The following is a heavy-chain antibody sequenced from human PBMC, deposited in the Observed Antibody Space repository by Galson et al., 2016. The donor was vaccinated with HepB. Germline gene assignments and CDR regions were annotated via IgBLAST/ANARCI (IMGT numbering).Heavy chain of an antibody. Sequence: SETLSLTCTVSGGSISNYYWSWIRQSPEKGLEWIGFTYFSGGPNYNPSLNSRATISVDTSKNQFSLRLRPVNAADTAVYYCVRHEVIDHFDLWGPGALVTVSS. V-gene: IGHV4-59*08. CDR3: VRHEVIDHFDL. CDR1: GGSISNYY. CDR2: TYFSGGP. D-gene: IGHD2-21*01. J-gene: IGHJ4*02.